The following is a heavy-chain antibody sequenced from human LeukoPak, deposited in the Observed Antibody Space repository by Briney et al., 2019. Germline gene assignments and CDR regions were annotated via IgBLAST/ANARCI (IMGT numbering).Heavy chain of an antibody. CDR3: ARGDRLGYCTNGVCYPTDY. J-gene: IGHJ4*02. CDR1: GFSFSIYS. D-gene: IGHD2-8*01. Sequence: GRSLRLSCAASGFSFSIYSMNWVRQAPGKGLECVSSIISSSSYTYYADSVKGRFTISRDNAKNSLYLQMNSLRAEDTAVYYCARGDRLGYCTNGVCYPTDYWGQGTLVTVSS. V-gene: IGHV3-21*01. CDR2: IISSSSYT.